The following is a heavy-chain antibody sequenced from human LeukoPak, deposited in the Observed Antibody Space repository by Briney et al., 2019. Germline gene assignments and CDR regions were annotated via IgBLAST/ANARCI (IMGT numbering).Heavy chain of an antibody. CDR1: GFTFSSYA. J-gene: IGHJ4*02. Sequence: GGSLRLSCVASGFTFSSYAMKWVRQAPGKGLEWVSGISGSGGSTYYADSVEGRFSISRDNSKNTVYLQMSSLRAEDTAIYYCAKDRGDAANRYFDYWGQGTLVTVSS. CDR2: ISGSGGST. D-gene: IGHD4-17*01. V-gene: IGHV3-23*01. CDR3: AKDRGDAANRYFDY.